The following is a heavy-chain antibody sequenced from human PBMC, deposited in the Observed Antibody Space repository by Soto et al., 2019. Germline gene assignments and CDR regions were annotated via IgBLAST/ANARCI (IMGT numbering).Heavy chain of an antibody. D-gene: IGHD1-1*01. J-gene: IGHJ4*02. CDR3: AKDINTTGNSVIFDS. CDR1: GFTFGTYS. CDR2: ISANGGRA. Sequence: GVSLRLSFAASGFTFGTYSLSWFGQAPGKGLEWVSAISANGGRAYYADSVKGRFTISRDNSWNTVYLQMSSLSAGDTAIYYCAKDINTTGNSVIFDSWGQGTLFSVSS. V-gene: IGHV3-23*01.